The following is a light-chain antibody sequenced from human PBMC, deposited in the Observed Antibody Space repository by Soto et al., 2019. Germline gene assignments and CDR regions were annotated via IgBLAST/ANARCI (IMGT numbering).Light chain of an antibody. Sequence: DIVMTQSPDSLAVSLGERATINCKSSQSVVYSSNNKNYLAWYQQKPGQPPNLLMYWASTRESGVPDRFSGSGSGTDFTLPISSLQAEDVAVYYCQQYYSTPYTFGQGTKLEIK. CDR3: QQYYSTPYT. CDR2: WAS. V-gene: IGKV4-1*01. CDR1: QSVVYSSNNKNY. J-gene: IGKJ2*01.